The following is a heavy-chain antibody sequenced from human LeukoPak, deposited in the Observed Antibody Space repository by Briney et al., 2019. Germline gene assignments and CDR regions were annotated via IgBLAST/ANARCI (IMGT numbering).Heavy chain of an antibody. Sequence: GGSLRLSCAASGFTFSSYWMSWVRQAPGKGLEWVANIKQDGSEKYYVDSVKGRFTISRDNAKNSLYLQVNSLTAEDTAVHYCTSYKSLQPPFDYWGQGRLVTASS. J-gene: IGHJ4*02. CDR2: IKQDGSEK. CDR1: GFTFSSYW. D-gene: IGHD5-24*01. CDR3: TSYKSLQPPFDY. V-gene: IGHV3-7*01.